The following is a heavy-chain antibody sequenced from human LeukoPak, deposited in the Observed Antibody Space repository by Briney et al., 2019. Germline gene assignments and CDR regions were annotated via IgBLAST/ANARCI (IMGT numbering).Heavy chain of an antibody. CDR1: GFTFSSSL. Sequence: GESLRLSCAASGFTFSSSLINWVRQGPGKGPVWVSLINTDGSSTNYADSVKGRFTISRDNAKNTLFLHMDSLRAEDTAVYYCAFGTGWFFNYWGQGTLVTVSS. J-gene: IGHJ4*02. D-gene: IGHD6-19*01. CDR2: INTDGSST. V-gene: IGHV3-74*01. CDR3: AFGTGWFFNY.